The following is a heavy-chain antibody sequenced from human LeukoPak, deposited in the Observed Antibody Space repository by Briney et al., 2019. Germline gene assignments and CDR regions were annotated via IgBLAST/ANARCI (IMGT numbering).Heavy chain of an antibody. J-gene: IGHJ4*02. D-gene: IGHD3-3*01. V-gene: IGHV3-33*01. CDR2: IWSDGTNK. CDR3: ARDGGYDFWSGYYQDY. CDR1: GFTFSSYG. Sequence: GGSLRLSCAASGFTFSSYGMHWVRQAPGKGLEWVAVIWSDGTNKYYTDSVKGRFTISRDNSKNTLSLQMNSLRTEDTAVYYCARDGGYDFWSGYYQDYWGQGTLVTVSS.